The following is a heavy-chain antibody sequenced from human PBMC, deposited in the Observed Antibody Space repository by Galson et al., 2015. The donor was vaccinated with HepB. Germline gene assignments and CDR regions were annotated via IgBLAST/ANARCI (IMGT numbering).Heavy chain of an antibody. CDR3: AIPQGSSVWSFFDY. CDR2: INPNSGDT. Sequence: SVKVSCKASGYTFTGYYIHWVRQAPGQGLEWMGRINPNSGDTNFAQKFQGKVTMTRDTSISTAYMELSRLRSDDTAVYYCAIPQGSSVWSFFDYWGQGTLVTVSS. V-gene: IGHV1-2*06. J-gene: IGHJ4*02. D-gene: IGHD6-19*01. CDR1: GYTFTGYY.